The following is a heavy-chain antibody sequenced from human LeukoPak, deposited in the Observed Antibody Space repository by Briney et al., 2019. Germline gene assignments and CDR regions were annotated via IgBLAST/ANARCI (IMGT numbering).Heavy chain of an antibody. Sequence: SETLSLTCTVSGYSISSGYYWSWIRRPPGKGLEWIGYIYYSGSTNYNPSLKSRVTISVDTSKNQFSLKLSSVTAADTAVYYCASATGSGSFYYFDYWGQGTLVTVSS. V-gene: IGHV4-61*01. J-gene: IGHJ4*02. CDR1: GYSISSGYY. CDR2: IYYSGST. CDR3: ASATGSGSFYYFDY. D-gene: IGHD1-26*01.